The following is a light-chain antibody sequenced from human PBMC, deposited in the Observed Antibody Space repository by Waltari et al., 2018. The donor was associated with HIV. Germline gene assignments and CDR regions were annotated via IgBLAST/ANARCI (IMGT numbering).Light chain of an antibody. V-gene: IGLV3-25*03. Sequence: SYELTQPPSVSVSPGQTDRITCSGDALPKQYAYWYQQKPGQAPVLVIYKASERPSGIPERFSGSSSGTTVTLTISGVQAEDEADYYCQSADSSGTWVFGGGTKLTVL. CDR3: QSADSSGTWV. J-gene: IGLJ3*02. CDR2: KAS. CDR1: ALPKQY.